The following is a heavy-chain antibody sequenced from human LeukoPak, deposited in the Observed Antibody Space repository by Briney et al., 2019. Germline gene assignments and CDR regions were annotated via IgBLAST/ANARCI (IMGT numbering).Heavy chain of an antibody. CDR1: GFTFNSYA. D-gene: IGHD4-17*01. V-gene: IGHV3-23*01. CDR2: ISASGGST. Sequence: GGSLRLSCAASGFTFNSYAMTWVRQAPGKGLEWVSLISASGGSTYYADSVKGRFTISRDNSKNTLYLQMNSLRVEDMAIYYCARRPVTQYFDYWGQGTLVTVSS. CDR3: ARRPVTQYFDY. J-gene: IGHJ4*02.